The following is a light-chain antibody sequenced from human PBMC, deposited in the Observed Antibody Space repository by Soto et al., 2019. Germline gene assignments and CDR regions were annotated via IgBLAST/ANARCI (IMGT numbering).Light chain of an antibody. J-gene: IGKJ1*01. CDR2: ATS. CDR3: QQYGRSGT. CDR1: QSVSRTY. Sequence: EILLTPSPGTLSLSPGARAPLSCRASQSVSRTYLAWYQQKPVQPPRLLIYATSSRAAGIPDWFSGSWSGTYFPLTISRLAHDVFAVYYCQQYGRSGTVGQGTKVDIK. V-gene: IGKV3-20*01.